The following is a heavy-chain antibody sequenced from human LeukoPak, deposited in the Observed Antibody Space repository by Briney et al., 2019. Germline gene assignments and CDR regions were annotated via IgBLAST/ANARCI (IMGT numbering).Heavy chain of an antibody. D-gene: IGHD3-16*01. CDR2: INHSGST. CDR1: GGSFSGYY. Sequence: SETLSLTCAVYGGSFSGYYWSWIRQPPGKGLEWIGEINHSGSTNYNPSLKSRVTISVDTSKNQFSLKLSSVTAADTAVYYCARLKGEASVTERFDYWGQGTLVTVSS. J-gene: IGHJ4*02. V-gene: IGHV4-34*01. CDR3: ARLKGEASVTERFDY.